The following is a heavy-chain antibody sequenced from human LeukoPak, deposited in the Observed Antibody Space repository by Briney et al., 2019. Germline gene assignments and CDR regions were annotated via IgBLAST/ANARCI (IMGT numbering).Heavy chain of an antibody. CDR1: GGSISSSSYY. CDR2: IYYSGST. V-gene: IGHV4-39*07. D-gene: IGHD1-26*01. CDR3: ARDPSGGATADY. J-gene: IGHJ4*02. Sequence: SETLSLTCTVSGGSISSSSYYWGWIRQPPGKGLEWIGSIYYSGSTYYNPSLKSRVTISVDTSKNQFSLKLSSVTAADTAVYYCARDPSGGATADYWGQGTLVTVSS.